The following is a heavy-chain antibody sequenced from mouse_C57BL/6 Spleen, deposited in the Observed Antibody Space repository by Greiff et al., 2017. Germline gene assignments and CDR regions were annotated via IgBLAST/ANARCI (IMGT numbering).Heavy chain of an antibody. CDR1: GYTFTSYW. CDR2: IDPSDSYT. D-gene: IGHD3-3*01. CDR3: ARSGLGPYFDY. V-gene: IGHV1-50*01. Sequence: VQLQQPGAELVKPGASVKLSCKASGYTFTSYWLQWVKQRPGQGLEWIGEIDPSDSYTNYNQKFKGKATLTVDTSSSTAYMQLSSLTSEDSAVYYCARSGLGPYFDYWGQGTPLTVSS. J-gene: IGHJ2*01.